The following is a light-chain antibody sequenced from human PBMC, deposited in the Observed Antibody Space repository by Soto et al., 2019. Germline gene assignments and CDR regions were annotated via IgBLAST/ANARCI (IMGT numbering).Light chain of an antibody. CDR3: QKYNSAPWT. J-gene: IGKJ1*01. V-gene: IGKV1-27*01. CDR1: QGISNY. Sequence: DIQMTQSPSSLPASVGDRVTITCRASQGISNYLAWYQQKPGKVPKLLIYAASTLQSGVPSRFSGSGSGTDFTLTISCLQPEDVATDYCQKYNSAPWTFGQGTKVEIK. CDR2: AAS.